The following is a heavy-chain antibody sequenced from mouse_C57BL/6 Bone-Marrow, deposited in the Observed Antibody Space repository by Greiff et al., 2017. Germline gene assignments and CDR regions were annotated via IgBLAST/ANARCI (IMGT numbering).Heavy chain of an antibody. CDR3: GRRGWLLHYWYFDV. CDR1: GFTFSSYG. J-gene: IGHJ1*03. CDR2: ISSGGSYT. V-gene: IGHV5-6*02. D-gene: IGHD2-3*01. Sequence: EVMLVESGGDLVKPGGSLKLSCAASGFTFSSYGMSWVRQTPDKRLEWVATISSGGSYTYYPDSVKGRFTISRDNAKNTLYLQMSSLKSEDTAMDYGGRRGWLLHYWYFDVWDTGTTVTVSS.